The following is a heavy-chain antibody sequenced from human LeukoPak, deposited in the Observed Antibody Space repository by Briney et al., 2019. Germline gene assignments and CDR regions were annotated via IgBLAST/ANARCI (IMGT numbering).Heavy chain of an antibody. D-gene: IGHD2/OR15-2a*01. J-gene: IGHJ6*03. V-gene: IGHV4-59*08. CDR3: ARQPPRILYYMDV. CDR1: GGSISSYY. CDR2: IYYSGST. Sequence: SETLSLTCTVSGGSISSYYWSWIRQPPGKGLEWIGYIYYSGSTNYNPSLKSRVTISVDTSKNQFSLKLSSVTAADTAVYYCARQPPRILYYMDVWGKGTTVTVSS.